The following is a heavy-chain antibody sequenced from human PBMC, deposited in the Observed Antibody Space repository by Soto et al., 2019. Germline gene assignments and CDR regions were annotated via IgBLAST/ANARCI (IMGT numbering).Heavy chain of an antibody. CDR1: GFTFSSYG. CDR3: AKDLTSASDYYYGMDV. CDR2: ISYDGSNK. D-gene: IGHD2-21*02. Sequence: GGSLRLSCAASGFTFSSYGMHWVRQAPGKGLEWVAVISYDGSNKYYADSVKGRFTISRGNSKNTLYLQMNSLRAEDTAVYYCAKDLTSASDYYYGMDVWGQGTTVTVSS. V-gene: IGHV3-30*18. J-gene: IGHJ6*02.